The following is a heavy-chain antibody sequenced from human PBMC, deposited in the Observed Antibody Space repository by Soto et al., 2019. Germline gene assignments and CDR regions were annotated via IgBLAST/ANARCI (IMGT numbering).Heavy chain of an antibody. CDR3: ARDLSSSSSESDYYYYYGMDV. Sequence: GGSLRLSCAASGFTFSSYSMNWVRQAPGKGLEWVSSISSSSSYIYYADSVKGRFTISRDNAKNSLYLQMNSLRAEDTAVYYCARDLSSSSSESDYYYYYGMDVWGQGTTVTVSS. J-gene: IGHJ6*02. CDR1: GFTFSSYS. D-gene: IGHD6-6*01. V-gene: IGHV3-21*01. CDR2: ISSSSSYI.